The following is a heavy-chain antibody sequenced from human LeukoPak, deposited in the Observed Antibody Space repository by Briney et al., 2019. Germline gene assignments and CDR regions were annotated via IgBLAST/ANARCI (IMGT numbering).Heavy chain of an antibody. CDR3: ASYRSGYSSFDY. V-gene: IGHV4-4*07. Sequence: SETLSLTCTVSGGSISSHYWSWIRQPAGKGLEWIGRIYNSGSTTYNPSLKSRVTMSVDTSKNQFSLKLSSVTAADTAVYYCASYRSGYSSFDYWGQGTLVTVSS. CDR1: GGSISSHY. D-gene: IGHD3-22*01. CDR2: IYNSGST. J-gene: IGHJ4*02.